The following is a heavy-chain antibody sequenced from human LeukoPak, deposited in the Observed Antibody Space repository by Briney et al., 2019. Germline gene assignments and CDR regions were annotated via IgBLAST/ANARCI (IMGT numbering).Heavy chain of an antibody. Sequence: SETLSLTCTVSGGSISSYYWSWIRQPAGKGLEWIGRIYTSGSTNYNPSLKSRVTMSVDTSKNQFSLKLSSVTAADTAVYYCARCAIVATLQDAFDIWGQGTMVTVSS. CDR2: IYTSGST. J-gene: IGHJ3*02. CDR3: ARCAIVATLQDAFDI. CDR1: GGSISSYY. D-gene: IGHD5-12*01. V-gene: IGHV4-4*07.